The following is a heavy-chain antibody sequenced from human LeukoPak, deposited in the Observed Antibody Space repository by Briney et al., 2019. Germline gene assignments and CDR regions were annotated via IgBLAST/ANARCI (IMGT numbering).Heavy chain of an antibody. J-gene: IGHJ4*02. V-gene: IGHV3-23*01. CDR2: ISGSGGST. D-gene: IGHD6-13*01. Sequence: PGGSLRLSCAASGFTFSSYAMSWVRQAPGKGLEWVSAISGSGGSTYYADSVKGRFTISRDNSKNTLYPQMNSLRAEDTAVYYCAGRISLAAAADYWGQGTLVTVSS. CDR3: AGRISLAAAADY. CDR1: GFTFSSYA.